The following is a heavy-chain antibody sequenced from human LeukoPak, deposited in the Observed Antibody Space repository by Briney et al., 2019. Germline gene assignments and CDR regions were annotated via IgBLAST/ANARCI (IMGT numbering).Heavy chain of an antibody. CDR1: GGTFSNYG. Sequence: ASVKVSCKASGGTFSNYGISWVRQAPGQGLEWMGGIIPIFGTTNYAQKFQGRVTITTDESTSTTYMKLSSLRSDDTAVYYCARGYSKYRGDYWGQGTLVTVSS. V-gene: IGHV1-69*05. CDR2: IIPIFGTT. D-gene: IGHD4-11*01. CDR3: ARGYSKYRGDY. J-gene: IGHJ4*02.